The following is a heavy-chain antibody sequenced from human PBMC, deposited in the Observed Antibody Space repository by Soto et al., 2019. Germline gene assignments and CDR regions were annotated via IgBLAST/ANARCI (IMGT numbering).Heavy chain of an antibody. CDR3: ARGPQRLDYGDLLGY. Sequence: QVQLVQSGAEVKKPGSLVKISCKASGRTFISYAISWVRQAPGQGLEWMGGIIPIFGTANYAQKFQGRVTITADESTSTAYMELSSLRSEDTAVYYCARGPQRLDYGDLLGYWGQGTLVTVSS. CDR2: IIPIFGTA. CDR1: GRTFISYA. V-gene: IGHV1-69*12. D-gene: IGHD4-17*01. J-gene: IGHJ1*01.